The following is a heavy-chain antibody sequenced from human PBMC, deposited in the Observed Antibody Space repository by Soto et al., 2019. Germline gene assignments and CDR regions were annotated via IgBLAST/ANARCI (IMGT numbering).Heavy chain of an antibody. D-gene: IGHD3-10*01. CDR1: GFSLSSSGVA. CDR2: IYWNGIE. J-gene: IGHJ4*02. Sequence: QITLKESGPTLVKPTQTLTLTCTVSGFSLSSSGVAVGWIRQPPGKALEWLALIYWNGIERYSTSLKSRLTITKDTSNNQVVLTMTNMDPVDTATYFCAHGDPLDFHYWGQGTLVTVSP. CDR3: AHGDPLDFHY. V-gene: IGHV2-5*01.